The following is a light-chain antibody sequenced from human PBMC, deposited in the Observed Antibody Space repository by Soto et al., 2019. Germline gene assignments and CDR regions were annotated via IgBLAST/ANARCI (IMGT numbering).Light chain of an antibody. Sequence: EIVLTQSPGTLSLSPGERATLSCRASQSVYSNYLAWYQRKPGQAPRLLIYAASRRATGIPDRFSGSGSGTDFTLTISRLEPEDSAVSYCQQYGRSPRVLFTFGPGTKVEIK. CDR3: QQYGRSPRVLFT. J-gene: IGKJ3*01. CDR1: QSVYSNY. V-gene: IGKV3-20*01. CDR2: AAS.